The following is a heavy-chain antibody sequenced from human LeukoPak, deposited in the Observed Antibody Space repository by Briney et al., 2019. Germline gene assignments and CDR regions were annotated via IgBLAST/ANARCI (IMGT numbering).Heavy chain of an antibody. J-gene: IGHJ2*01. CDR2: IYHRGST. V-gene: IGHV4-30-2*01. CDR3: ARDRYYDSSGYSTNYWYFDL. CDR1: GGYISSGGYS. Sequence: PSETLSLTCAVSGGYISSGGYSWSWIRQPRGKGLEWIGYIYHRGSTYYNPSLKSRVTMSVDRSKNQFSLKLSSVTAADTAVYYCARDRYYDSSGYSTNYWYFDLWGRGTLVTVSS. D-gene: IGHD3-22*01.